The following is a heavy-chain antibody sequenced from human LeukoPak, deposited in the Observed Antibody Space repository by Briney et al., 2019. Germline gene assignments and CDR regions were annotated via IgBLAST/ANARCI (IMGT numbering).Heavy chain of an antibody. CDR3: EIVPVRGVPGGDAFDI. CDR2: MYYSGIS. J-gene: IGHJ3*02. V-gene: IGHV4-31*03. Sequence: PSDTLSLTCTVSAGSIIISDYYWNWLRQHPGKGLEWIVFMYYSGISYYNPYLKRRVTISVDTSKNQFSLKMNSVTAADAAVYYCEIVPVRGVPGGDAFDIWGEGTVVSVSS. CDR1: AGSIIISDYY. D-gene: IGHD3-10*01.